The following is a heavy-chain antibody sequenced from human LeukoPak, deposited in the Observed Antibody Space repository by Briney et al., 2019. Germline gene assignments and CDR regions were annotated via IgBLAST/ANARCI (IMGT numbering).Heavy chain of an antibody. J-gene: IGHJ4*02. Sequence: SETLSLTCAVYGGSFSGYYWSWIRQPPGKGLEWIGEINHSGSTNYNPSLKSRVTISVDTSKNQFSLKLSSVTAADTAVYYCAREVGIAVAGTRDYWGQGTLVTVSS. CDR1: GGSFSGYY. CDR3: AREVGIAVAGTRDY. CDR2: INHSGST. V-gene: IGHV4-34*01. D-gene: IGHD6-19*01.